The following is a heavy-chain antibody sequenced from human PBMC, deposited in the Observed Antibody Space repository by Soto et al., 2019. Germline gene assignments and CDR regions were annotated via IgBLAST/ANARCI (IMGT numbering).Heavy chain of an antibody. J-gene: IGHJ6*02. D-gene: IGHD1-1*01. CDR2: INGGNGNT. CDR3: ARGKGMEENYYYPGMDV. V-gene: IGHV1-3*01. CDR1: GYSFTTYA. Sequence: ASVKVSCKASGYSFTTYAMQCVRQAPGQRLEWMAWINGGNGNTKYSQKFQDRVTITRDTSASIAYMERSSLRSEDTAVYYWARGKGMEENYYYPGMDVWGQGTTVTVSS.